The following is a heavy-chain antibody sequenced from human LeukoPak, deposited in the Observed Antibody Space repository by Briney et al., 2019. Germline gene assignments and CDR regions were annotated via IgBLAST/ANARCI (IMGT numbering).Heavy chain of an antibody. V-gene: IGHV3-33*08. CDR2: IWYDGSNK. CDR1: GFTVSSNY. J-gene: IGHJ6*03. Sequence: GGSLRLSCAASGFTVSSNYMSWVRQAPGKGLEWVAVIWYDGSNKYYADSVKGRFTISRDNSKNTLYLQMNSLRAEDTAVYYCARSYGSGSYDLYYYYMDVWGKGITVTVSS. D-gene: IGHD3-10*01. CDR3: ARSYGSGSYDLYYYYMDV.